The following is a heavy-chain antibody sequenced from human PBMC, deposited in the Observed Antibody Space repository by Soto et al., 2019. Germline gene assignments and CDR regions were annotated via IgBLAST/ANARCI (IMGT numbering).Heavy chain of an antibody. V-gene: IGHV4-34*01. CDR2: INHSGST. D-gene: IGHD3-10*01. Sequence: SETLSLTCAVYGGSFSGYYWSWIRQPPGKGLEWIGEINHSGSTNYNPSLKSRVTISVDTSKNQFSLKLSSVTAADTAVYYCARGGVEWFGELLYTFNDYWGQGNLVTVSS. J-gene: IGHJ4*02. CDR1: GGSFSGYY. CDR3: ARGGVEWFGELLYTFNDY.